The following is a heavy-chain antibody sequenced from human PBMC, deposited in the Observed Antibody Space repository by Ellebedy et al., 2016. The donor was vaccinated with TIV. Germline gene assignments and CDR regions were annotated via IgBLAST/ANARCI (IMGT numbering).Heavy chain of an antibody. CDR1: GYTFTSYD. CDR2: IIPIFGTA. CDR3: ARGDCSGGSCYLDKYYYYGMDV. J-gene: IGHJ6*02. D-gene: IGHD2-15*01. V-gene: IGHV1-69*13. Sequence: SVKVSXXASGYTFTSYDINWVRQATGQGLEWMGGIIPIFGTANYAQKFQGRVTITADESTSTAYMELSSLRSEDTAVYYCARGDCSGGSCYLDKYYYYGMDVWGQGTTVTVSS.